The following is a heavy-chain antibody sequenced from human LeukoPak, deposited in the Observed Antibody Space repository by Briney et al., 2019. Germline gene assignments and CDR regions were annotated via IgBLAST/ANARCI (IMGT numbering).Heavy chain of an antibody. CDR1: GFIFSSYW. CDR2: INSDGSST. CDR3: ARGWYYSQYYFDY. Sequence: GGALRISRAASGFIFSSYWMHWVRQAPGKGLVWVSRINSDGSSTSYADSVKGRFTISRDNAKNTLYLQMNGLRAEDTAVYYCARGWYYSQYYFDYWGQGTLVTVSS. V-gene: IGHV3-74*01. D-gene: IGHD4-11*01. J-gene: IGHJ4*02.